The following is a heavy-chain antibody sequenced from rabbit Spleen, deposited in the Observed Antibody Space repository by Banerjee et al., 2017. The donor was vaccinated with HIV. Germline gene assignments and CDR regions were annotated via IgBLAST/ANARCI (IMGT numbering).Heavy chain of an antibody. CDR1: GSSFSNKAV. V-gene: IGHV1S45*01. CDR2: IEGGSSAFS. D-gene: IGHD8-1*01. CDR3: ARDLTGTSFSTYGMDL. Sequence: QEQVVESGGGLVKPGGTLTLTCTASGSSFSNKAVMCWVRQAPGKGLEWIACIEGGSSAFSYFATWAKGRSTFSKSSPTTVTLQMTSLTAADTATYFCARDLTGTSFSTYGMDLWGPGTLVTVS. J-gene: IGHJ6*01.